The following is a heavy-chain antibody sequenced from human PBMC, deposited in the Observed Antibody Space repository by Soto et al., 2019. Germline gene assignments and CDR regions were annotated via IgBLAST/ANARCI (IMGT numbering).Heavy chain of an antibody. V-gene: IGHV1-69*13. CDR1: GGTFSSYA. Sequence: ASVKVSCKASGGTFSSYAISWVRQAPGQGLEWMGGIIPIFGTANYAQKFQGRVTITADESTSTAYMELSSLRSEDTAVYYCASSYCSGGSCYHYGMDVWGQGTTVTVSS. CDR3: ASSYCSGGSCYHYGMDV. CDR2: IIPIFGTA. D-gene: IGHD2-15*01. J-gene: IGHJ6*02.